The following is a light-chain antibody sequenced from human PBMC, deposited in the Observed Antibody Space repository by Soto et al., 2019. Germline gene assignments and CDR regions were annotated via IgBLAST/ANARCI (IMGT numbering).Light chain of an antibody. CDR3: QQYYSTPPT. Sequence: DIVMTQSPDALAVSLGERASINCKSRQSVLYSSNNKNYLAWYQQKPGQPPKLLIYWASTRESGVPDRFSGSGSGTDFTLTISSXQAEDVAVYHCQQYYSTPPTLGQGTKVDSK. CDR1: QSVLYSSNNKNY. CDR2: WAS. J-gene: IGKJ1*01. V-gene: IGKV4-1*01.